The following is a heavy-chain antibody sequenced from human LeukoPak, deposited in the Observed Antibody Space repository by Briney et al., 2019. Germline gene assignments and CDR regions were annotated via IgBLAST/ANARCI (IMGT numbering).Heavy chain of an antibody. V-gene: IGHV3-48*04. CDR2: ITNSGNSK. D-gene: IGHD3-10*01. CDR3: ARSMVRGGNWFDP. CDR1: EFTFSSYS. Sequence: GGSLRLSCAASEFTFSSYSMNWVRQAPGKGLEWVSYITNSGNSKSYADSVKGRFTISRDNAKNSLYLQMNSLRAEDTAVYYCARSMVRGGNWFDPWGQGTLVTVSS. J-gene: IGHJ5*02.